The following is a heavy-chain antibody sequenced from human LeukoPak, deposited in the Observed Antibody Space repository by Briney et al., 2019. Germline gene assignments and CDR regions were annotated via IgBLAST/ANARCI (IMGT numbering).Heavy chain of an antibody. Sequence: GSLRLSCAASGVTVSSNHINWVRQAPGKGLEWIAIVNSNGSAYYADSVKGRFTISTDNSKNTVYLQMNRLRAADTAVYYCAREDPIVYWGQGTLVTVSS. CDR2: VNSNGSA. J-gene: IGHJ4*02. CDR3: AREDPIVY. D-gene: IGHD3-16*02. V-gene: IGHV3-66*03. CDR1: GVTVSSNH.